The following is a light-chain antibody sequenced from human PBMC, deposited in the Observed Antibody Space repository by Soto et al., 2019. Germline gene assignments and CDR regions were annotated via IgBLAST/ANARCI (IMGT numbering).Light chain of an antibody. CDR1: QTISSW. J-gene: IGKJ1*01. CDR2: KAS. V-gene: IGKV1-5*03. CDR3: QQYNSYSEA. Sequence: DIPMTQSPSTLSGSVGDRVTSTCRASQTISSWLAWYQQKPGKAPKLLIYKASTLKSGVPSRFSGSGSGTEFTLTISSLQPDDFATYYCQQYNSYSEAFGQGTKADI.